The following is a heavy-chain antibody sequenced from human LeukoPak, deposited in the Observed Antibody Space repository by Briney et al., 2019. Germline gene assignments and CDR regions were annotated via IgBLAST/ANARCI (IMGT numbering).Heavy chain of an antibody. Sequence: PGGSLRLSCEVSGFTFSDHYMSWIRQAPGKRLEWVSYISSGSTYTNYADSVEGRFTISRDNAKNSLYLQMNSLRAEDTAVYYCAKEGYSGSPFVENWGQGTLVTVSS. V-gene: IGHV3-11*05. CDR3: AKEGYSGSPFVEN. D-gene: IGHD5-12*01. CDR2: ISSGSTYT. J-gene: IGHJ4*02. CDR1: GFTFSDHY.